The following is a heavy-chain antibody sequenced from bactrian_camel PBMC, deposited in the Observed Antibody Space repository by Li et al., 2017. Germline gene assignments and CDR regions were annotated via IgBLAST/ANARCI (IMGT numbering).Heavy chain of an antibody. V-gene: IGHV3S53*01. Sequence: VQLVESGGGSVQAGDSLQLSCEVSGDIPNKCGMAWFRQAPGKEREGLASIDSDGATTYADSVKGRFIISIDNAVNTVYLQMNSLKPEDTAMYYCARSAAASSADGCLVLVVVDHPYNIWGQVSQVTVAS. CDR2: IDSDGAT. J-gene: IGHJ4*01. CDR1: GDIPNKCG. D-gene: IGHD2*01. CDR3: ARSAAASSADGCLVLVVVDHPYNI.